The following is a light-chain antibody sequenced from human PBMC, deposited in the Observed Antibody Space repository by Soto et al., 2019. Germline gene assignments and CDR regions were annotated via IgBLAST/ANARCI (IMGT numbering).Light chain of an antibody. CDR3: SSYAGSNKGV. J-gene: IGLJ2*01. Sequence: QSALTQPPSASGSPGQSVTISCTGTSSDVGGFNYVSWYQHHPGKAPKLMIYEVSKRPSGVPDRFSGSKSGNTASLTVSGVQAEDEADYYCSSYAGSNKGVFGGGTKLTVL. CDR2: EVS. CDR1: SSDVGGFNY. V-gene: IGLV2-8*01.